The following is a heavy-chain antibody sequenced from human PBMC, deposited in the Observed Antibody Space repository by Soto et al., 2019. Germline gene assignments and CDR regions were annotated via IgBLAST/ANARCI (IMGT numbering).Heavy chain of an antibody. CDR1: GGTFSSYT. Sequence: SVKVSCKASGGTFSSYTISWVRQAPGQGLEWMGRIIPILGIANYAQKFQGRVTITADKSTSTAYMELSSLRSEDTAVYYCAREVVGATGNFDYWGQGTLVTVSS. CDR2: IIPILGIA. D-gene: IGHD1-26*01. CDR3: AREVVGATGNFDY. J-gene: IGHJ4*02. V-gene: IGHV1-69*04.